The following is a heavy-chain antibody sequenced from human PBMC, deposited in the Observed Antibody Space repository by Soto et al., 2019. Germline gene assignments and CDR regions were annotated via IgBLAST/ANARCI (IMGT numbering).Heavy chain of an antibody. CDR2: INPNSGGT. D-gene: IGHD3-3*01. J-gene: IGHJ3*02. V-gene: IGHV1-2*02. CDR3: ARDSAYYDFWSGYYPDAFDI. CDR1: GSTFTGHY. Sequence: QVQLVQSGAEVKKPGASVKVSCKASGSTFTGHYMHWVRQAPGQGLEWMGWINPNSGGTNYAQKFQGRVTMTRDTSISTAYMELSRLRSDDTAVYYCARDSAYYDFWSGYYPDAFDIWGQGTMVTVSS.